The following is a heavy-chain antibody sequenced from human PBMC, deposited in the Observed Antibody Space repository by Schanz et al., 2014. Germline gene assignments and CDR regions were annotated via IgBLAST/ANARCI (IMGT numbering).Heavy chain of an antibody. Sequence: QVHLVQSGAEVKEPGSSVKVSCKPSGGTFVTFFFTWVRQAPGQGFEWVGSIIPPLRQTRYAQKFEERVIITADTSTTTVYMDLASLTSDDTAVYFCARIIDGDYLYWGQGTLVTVSS. J-gene: IGHJ4*02. V-gene: IGHV1-69*04. CDR2: IIPPLRQT. CDR1: GGTFVTFF. D-gene: IGHD4-17*01. CDR3: ARIIDGDYLY.